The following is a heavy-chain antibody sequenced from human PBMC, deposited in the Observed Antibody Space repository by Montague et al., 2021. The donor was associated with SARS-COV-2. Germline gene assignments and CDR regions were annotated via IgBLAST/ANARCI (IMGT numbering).Heavy chain of an antibody. CDR1: GFSLNTRLG. CDR2: IFLNGEQ. J-gene: IGHJ4*02. V-gene: IGHV2-26*01. D-gene: IGHD3-16*02. Sequence: PALVKPTQTLTLTCTVSGFSLNTRLGVTWGRQPPAQALEWRGHIFLNGEQSVSTPLKTRLTVSRDTSTSHVVLSMTNVGPAETATYYCEGIRTDPPLLYLGVWDYYFDSWGQGILVSVSS. CDR3: EGIRTDPPLLYLGVWDYYFDS.